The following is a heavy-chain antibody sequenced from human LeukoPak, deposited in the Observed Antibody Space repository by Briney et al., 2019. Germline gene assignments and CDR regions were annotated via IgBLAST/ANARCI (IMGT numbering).Heavy chain of an antibody. J-gene: IGHJ6*03. CDR3: ARGSSKYVFGYYMDV. D-gene: IGHD4-11*01. CDR2: INPNSGGT. Sequence: ASVKVSCKASGYTFTGYYMHWVRQAPGQGLEWMGWINPNSGGTNYAQKFQGRVTMTRDMSISTAYMELIRLRSRDTAVYFCARGSSKYVFGYYMDVWGKGTSIIVSS. CDR1: GYTFTGYY. V-gene: IGHV1-2*02.